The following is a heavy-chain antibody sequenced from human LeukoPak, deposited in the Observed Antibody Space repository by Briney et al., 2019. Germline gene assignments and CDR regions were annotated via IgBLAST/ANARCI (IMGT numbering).Heavy chain of an antibody. V-gene: IGHV4-59*01. D-gene: IGHD6-19*01. CDR2: IYDSGST. J-gene: IGHJ4*02. Sequence: PSETLSLTCTVSGGSISSYSWNWIRQPPGKGLEWIGYIYDSGSTNYNPSLKSRVTISVDTSKNQFSLTLSSVTAADTAVYYCARDPRGGYSSAWYYFDYWGQGTLVTVSS. CDR1: GGSISSYS. CDR3: ARDPRGGYSSAWYYFDY.